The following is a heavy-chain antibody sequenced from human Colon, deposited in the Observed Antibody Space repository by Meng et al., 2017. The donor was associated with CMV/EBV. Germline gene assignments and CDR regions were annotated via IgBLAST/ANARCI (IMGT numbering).Heavy chain of an antibody. D-gene: IGHD1-26*01. V-gene: IGHV3-23*01. CDR1: VFIFSSYA. CDR3: TKGRGLLASASNY. CDR2: TTGSGDTT. J-gene: IGHJ4*02. Sequence: AYVFIFSSYAMSWVRQAPGKGLEWVSSTTGSGDTTYYADSVKGRFTISRDNSKNTLSLQMNSLRAEDTATYYCTKGRGLLASASNYWGQGTLVTVSS.